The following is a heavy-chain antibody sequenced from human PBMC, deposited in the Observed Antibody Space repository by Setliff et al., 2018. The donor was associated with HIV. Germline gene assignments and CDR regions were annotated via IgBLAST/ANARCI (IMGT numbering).Heavy chain of an antibody. V-gene: IGHV3-21*06. D-gene: IGHD3-3*01. CDR2: ISSRGGSV. CDR3: ARDGTRLLAAMDV. Sequence: GGSLRLSCAASGFTVSRYYMSWVRQAPGKGLEWVSSISSRGGSVYYADSVKGRFTISRDNAKNSLYLQMNSLRAEDTAVYYCARDGTRLLAAMDVWGKGTTVTVSS. CDR1: GFTVSRYY. J-gene: IGHJ6*03.